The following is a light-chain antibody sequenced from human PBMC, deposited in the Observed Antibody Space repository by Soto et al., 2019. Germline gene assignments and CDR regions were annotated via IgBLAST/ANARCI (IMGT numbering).Light chain of an antibody. CDR1: QSLLRSNGYSS. J-gene: IGKJ2*01. CDR3: MQALQTPYT. V-gene: IGKV2-28*01. CDR2: LGS. Sequence: DIVMTQSPLSLPVTPGEPASISCRSSQSLLRSNGYSSLDWYMQKPGQSPQLLIYLGSNWVSGVPDRFSASASGTYFTLKISRVETEDVGTYYCMQALQTPYTFGQGTKLEIK.